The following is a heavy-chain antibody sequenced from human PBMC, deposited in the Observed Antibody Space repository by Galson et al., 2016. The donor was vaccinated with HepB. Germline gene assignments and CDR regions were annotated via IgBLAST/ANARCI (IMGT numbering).Heavy chain of an antibody. CDR1: GDSVTNDDTI. CDR2: TYHRSQWFN. D-gene: IGHD5-18*01. V-gene: IGHV6-1*01. CDR3: TRGYMHTGMNV. J-gene: IGHJ6*02. Sequence: CAISGDSVTNDDTIWNWIRQSPSRGLEWLGRTYHRSQWFNEYAASVKSRITINSDTSRNQFSLQLDSVTPDDTAAYFCTRGYMHTGMNVWGQGTTVTVSS.